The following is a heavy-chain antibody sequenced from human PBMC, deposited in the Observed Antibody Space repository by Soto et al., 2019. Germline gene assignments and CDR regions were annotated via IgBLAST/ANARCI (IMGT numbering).Heavy chain of an antibody. D-gene: IGHD2-15*01. CDR2: IAHDGSTA. Sequence: QVQLVESGGGVVQPGGSLRLSCAASGFTFSNHAMHWVRQAPGKGLECLAVIAHDGSTAFYRDSVKGRFTVSRDNSKNTLYLYMNSLRSEDTGVYYCARGDREDILVVVGARPGEYGTDIWGQGTTVIVSS. CDR1: GFTFSNHA. CDR3: ARGDREDILVVVGARPGEYGTDI. J-gene: IGHJ6*02. V-gene: IGHV3-30-3*01.